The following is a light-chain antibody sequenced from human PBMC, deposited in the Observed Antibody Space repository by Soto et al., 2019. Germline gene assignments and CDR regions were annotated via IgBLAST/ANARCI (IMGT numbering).Light chain of an antibody. CDR3: QQYYSYPRT. CDR2: AAS. V-gene: IGKV1-8*01. J-gene: IGKJ3*01. Sequence: AIRMTQSPSSLSASTGDRVTITCRASQGISSYLAWYQQKPGKAPKLLIYAASALQSGVPSRFSGSGSGTDFTRTISCLQSGDFATYYCQQYYSYPRTFGPGTKVDIK. CDR1: QGISSY.